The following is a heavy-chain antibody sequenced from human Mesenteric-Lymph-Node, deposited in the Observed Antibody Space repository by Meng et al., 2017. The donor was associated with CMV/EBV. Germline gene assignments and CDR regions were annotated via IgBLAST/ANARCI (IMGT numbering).Heavy chain of an antibody. CDR1: TSYA. D-gene: IGHD6-13*01. Sequence: TSYAMNGVRQAPGQGLEWMGWINTNTGNPTYAQGFTGRFVFSLDTSVSTAYLQISSLKAEDTAVYYCARARKSVSGIAAAGTYYFQHWGQGTLVTVSS. V-gene: IGHV7-4-1*02. CDR2: INTNTGNP. CDR3: ARARKSVSGIAAAGTYYFQH. J-gene: IGHJ1*01.